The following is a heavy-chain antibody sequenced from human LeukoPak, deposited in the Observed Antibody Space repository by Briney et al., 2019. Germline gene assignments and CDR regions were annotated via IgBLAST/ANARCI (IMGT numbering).Heavy chain of an antibody. CDR3: ARNRYYYDSSGSSPLYLSYYYVDV. J-gene: IGHJ6*03. CDR2: INWNGGTT. D-gene: IGHD3-22*01. Sequence: PGGSLRLSCEASEFNFDDYAMAWVRQAPGKGLEWVAGINWNGGTTSYADSVKGRFTISRDNAKNSLYLQMNSLRAEDAALYYCARNRYYYDSSGSSPLYLSYYYVDVWGKGTTVTVSS. CDR1: EFNFDDYA. V-gene: IGHV3-20*04.